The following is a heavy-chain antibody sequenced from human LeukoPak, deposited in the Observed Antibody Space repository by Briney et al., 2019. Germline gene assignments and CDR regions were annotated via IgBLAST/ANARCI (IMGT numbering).Heavy chain of an antibody. J-gene: IGHJ4*02. CDR2: IYSGGRT. CDR3: ARDRGAVAATWFDY. Sequence: GGSLRLSCAASGFTVSSNHMSWVRQTPGKGLEWVSVIYSGGRTYYADSVKGRFTISRDNSKNTLYLQMNSLRAEDTAVYFCARDRGAVAATWFDYWGQGTLVTVSS. CDR1: GFTVSSNH. D-gene: IGHD6-19*01. V-gene: IGHV3-53*01.